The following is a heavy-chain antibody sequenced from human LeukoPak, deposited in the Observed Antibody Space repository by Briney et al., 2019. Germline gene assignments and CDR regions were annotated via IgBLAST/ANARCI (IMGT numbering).Heavy chain of an antibody. Sequence: SETLSLTCAVSGGSISSGGYSWSWIRQPPGKGLERIGYIYHSGSTYYKPSLKSRVTISIDRSKNQFSLKLGSVTAADTAVYYCARDVSRAFDIWGQGTMVTVSS. CDR3: ARDVSRAFDI. V-gene: IGHV4-30-2*01. J-gene: IGHJ3*02. D-gene: IGHD3-3*02. CDR2: IYHSGST. CDR1: GGSISSGGYS.